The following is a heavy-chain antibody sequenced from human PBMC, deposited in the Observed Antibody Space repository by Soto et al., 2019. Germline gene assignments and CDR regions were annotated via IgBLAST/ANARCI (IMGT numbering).Heavy chain of an antibody. CDR2: INHSGST. Sequence: PSETLSLTCAVYGGSFSGYYWSWIRQPPGKGLEWIGEINHSGSTNYNPSLKSRVTISVDTSKNQFSLKLSSVTAADTAVYYCARVEAGIVVVRAAIGRMDVWGQGTSVTVSS. CDR1: GGSFSGYY. D-gene: IGHD2-2*02. V-gene: IGHV4-34*01. CDR3: ARVEAGIVVVRAAIGRMDV. J-gene: IGHJ6*02.